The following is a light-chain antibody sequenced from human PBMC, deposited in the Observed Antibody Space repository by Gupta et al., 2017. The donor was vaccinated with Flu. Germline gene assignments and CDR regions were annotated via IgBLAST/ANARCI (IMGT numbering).Light chain of an antibody. J-gene: IGKJ1*01. V-gene: IGKV3-15*01. CDR2: GAS. CDR3: QQYNNWPPWT. CDR1: QSVSSN. Sequence: EIVMTQSPATLSVSPRERATLTCRASQSVSSNLAWYQQKPGQAPRLLIYGASTRATGIPARFSGSGSGTDFTLTISIRQSEDFAVYYCQQYNNWPPWTFGQGTKVEIK.